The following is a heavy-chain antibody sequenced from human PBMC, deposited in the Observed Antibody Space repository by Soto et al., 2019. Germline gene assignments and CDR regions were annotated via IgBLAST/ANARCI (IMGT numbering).Heavy chain of an antibody. CDR3: ASPHCSSTSCLTPDAFDI. Sequence: GESLKISCKGSGYSFTSYWIGWVRQMPGKGLEWMGIIYPGDSDTRYSPSFQGQVTISADKSISTAYPQWSSLKASDTAMYYCASPHCSSTSCLTPDAFDIWGQGTMVTVSS. CDR2: IYPGDSDT. V-gene: IGHV5-51*01. J-gene: IGHJ3*02. D-gene: IGHD2-2*01. CDR1: GYSFTSYW.